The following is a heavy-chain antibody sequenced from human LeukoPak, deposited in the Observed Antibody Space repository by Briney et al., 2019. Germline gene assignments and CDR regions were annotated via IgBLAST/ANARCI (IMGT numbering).Heavy chain of an antibody. Sequence: SETLSLTCTVSGGSISSYFWTWIRQPPGKGLEWIGNIFYSGITYYSPSLKSRVTISLGTSRNQFSLKLNSVTAADTAVYYCAKSNGYGLIDIWGQGTMVTVSS. J-gene: IGHJ3*02. V-gene: IGHV4-59*12. CDR3: AKSNGYGLIDI. CDR2: IFYSGIT. D-gene: IGHD3-22*01. CDR1: GGSISSYF.